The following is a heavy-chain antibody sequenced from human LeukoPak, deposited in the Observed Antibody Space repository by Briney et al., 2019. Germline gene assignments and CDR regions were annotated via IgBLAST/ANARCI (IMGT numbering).Heavy chain of an antibody. CDR3: ARDLNTNYYDSSGSMYYFDY. J-gene: IGHJ4*02. D-gene: IGHD3-22*01. CDR1: GFTFSDYY. Sequence: PGGSLRLSCAASGFTFSDYYMSWIRQAPGKGLEWVSSISSSSSYIYYADSVKGRFTISRDNAKNSLYLQMNSLRAEDTAVYYCARDLNTNYYDSSGSMYYFDYWGQGTLVTVSS. CDR2: ISSSSSYI. V-gene: IGHV3-11*06.